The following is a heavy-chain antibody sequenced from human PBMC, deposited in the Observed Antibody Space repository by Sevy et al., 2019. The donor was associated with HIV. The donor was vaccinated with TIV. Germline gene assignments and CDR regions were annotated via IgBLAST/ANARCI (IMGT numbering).Heavy chain of an antibody. CDR3: ARGTRDGYNLYFDS. V-gene: IGHV4-59*01. J-gene: IGHJ4*02. CDR1: DGSMSSYY. Sequence: SETLSLTCTVSDGSMSSYYWSWIRQPPGKGLEWIGYIYYNGNTNYNPSLESRVTMSIHTSMKQFSLKLRSVTAADTAMYYCARGTRDGYNLYFDSSGQGTLVTVSS. CDR2: IYYNGNT. D-gene: IGHD5-12*01.